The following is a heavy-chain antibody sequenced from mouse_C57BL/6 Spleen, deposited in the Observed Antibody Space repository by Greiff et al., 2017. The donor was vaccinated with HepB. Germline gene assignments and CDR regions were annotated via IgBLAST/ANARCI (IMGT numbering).Heavy chain of an antibody. Sequence: QVQLQQSGAELARPGASVKLSCKASGYTFTSYGISWVKRRTGQGLEWIGESYPRSGNTYYNEKFKGKATLTADKSSSTAYMELRSLTSEDSAVYFCARGTAQAIAWFAYWGQGTLVTVSA. CDR1: GYTFTSYG. J-gene: IGHJ3*01. D-gene: IGHD3-2*02. V-gene: IGHV1-81*01. CDR2: SYPRSGNT. CDR3: ARGTAQAIAWFAY.